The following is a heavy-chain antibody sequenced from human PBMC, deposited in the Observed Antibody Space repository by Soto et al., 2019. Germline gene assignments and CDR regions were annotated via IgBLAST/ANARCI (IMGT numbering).Heavy chain of an antibody. J-gene: IGHJ4*02. CDR1: GFTFSSYG. D-gene: IGHD6-19*01. V-gene: IGHV3-33*01. Sequence: QVQLMESGGGVVQPGRSLRLSCAASGFTFSSYGMHWVRQAPGKGLEWVAVIWYDGSNKYYADSVKGRFTISRDNSKNTLYLQMNSLRAEDTAVYYCARVDGSGWYLVDYWGQGTLVTVSS. CDR3: ARVDGSGWYLVDY. CDR2: IWYDGSNK.